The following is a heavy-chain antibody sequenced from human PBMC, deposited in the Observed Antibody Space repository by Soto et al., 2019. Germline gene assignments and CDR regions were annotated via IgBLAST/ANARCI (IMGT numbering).Heavy chain of an antibody. D-gene: IGHD3-9*01. CDR3: ARDQGTLIRLLTGYYNSSMDV. V-gene: IGHV1-46*01. CDR2: INPSGGST. Sequence: ASVKVSCKASGYTFTSYYMHWVRQAPGQGLEWMGIINPSGGSTSYAQKLQGRVTMTRDTSTSTVYMELNSLRSEDTAVYYCARDQGTLIRLLTGYYNSSMDVWGQGTTVTVSS. J-gene: IGHJ6*01. CDR1: GYTFTSYY.